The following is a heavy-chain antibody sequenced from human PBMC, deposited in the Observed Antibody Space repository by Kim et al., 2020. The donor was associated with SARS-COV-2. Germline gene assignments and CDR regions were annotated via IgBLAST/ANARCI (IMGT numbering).Heavy chain of an antibody. J-gene: IGHJ6*02. Sequence: SETLSLTCTVSGGSISSGSYYWSWIRQPAGKGLEWIGRIYTSGSTNYNPSLKSRVTISVDTSKNQFSLKLSSVTAADTAVYYCARDGSRYAQDYGMDVWGQGTTVTVSS. V-gene: IGHV4-61*02. CDR2: IYTSGST. CDR3: ARDGSRYAQDYGMDV. CDR1: GGSISSGSYY. D-gene: IGHD2-2*01.